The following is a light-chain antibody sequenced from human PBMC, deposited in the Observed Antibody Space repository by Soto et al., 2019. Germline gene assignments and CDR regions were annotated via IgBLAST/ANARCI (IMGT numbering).Light chain of an antibody. V-gene: IGLV1-44*01. Sequence: QSALTQPPSASGTPGQRVTIFCSGSSSNIGTNTVIWYQQLPGAAPKLLIYSDNQRPSGVPDRFSGSKSGTSASLAISGLQSEDEADYYCAAWDVSLVVFGGGTKLT. J-gene: IGLJ2*01. CDR2: SDN. CDR1: SSNIGTNT. CDR3: AAWDVSLVV.